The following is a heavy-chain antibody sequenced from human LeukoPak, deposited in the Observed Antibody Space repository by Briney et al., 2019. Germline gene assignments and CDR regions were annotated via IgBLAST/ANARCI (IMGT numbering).Heavy chain of an antibody. Sequence: GSLRLSCAASGFTFSSYGMHWVRQAPGKGLEWVAVIWYDGSNKYYADSVKGRFTISRDNSKNTLYLQMNSLRAEDTAVYYCASIVYYNWFDPWGQGTLVTVSS. J-gene: IGHJ5*02. CDR3: ASIVYYNWFDP. D-gene: IGHD2-8*01. V-gene: IGHV3-30*19. CDR1: GFTFSSYG. CDR2: IWYDGSNK.